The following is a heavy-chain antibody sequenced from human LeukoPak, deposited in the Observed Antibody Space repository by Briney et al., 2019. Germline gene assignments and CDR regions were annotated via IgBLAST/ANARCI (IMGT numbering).Heavy chain of an antibody. Sequence: SETLSLTCTVSGYSISSGYYWGWIRQPPGKGLEWIGSIYHSGSTYYNPSLKSRVTISVDTSKNQFSLKPSSVTAADTAVYYCARRRGYYYRYFDYWGQGTLVTVSS. D-gene: IGHD3-22*01. V-gene: IGHV4-38-2*02. J-gene: IGHJ4*02. CDR3: ARRRGYYYRYFDY. CDR2: IYHSGST. CDR1: GYSISSGYY.